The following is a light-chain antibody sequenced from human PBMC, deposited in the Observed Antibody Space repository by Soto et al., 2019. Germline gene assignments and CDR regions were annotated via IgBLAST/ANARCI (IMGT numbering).Light chain of an antibody. CDR2: GTS. J-gene: IGKJ4*01. V-gene: IGKV3-20*01. CDR1: QSVSSNY. CDR3: QQYGVSPDT. Sequence: EIVLTQSPGILSLSPGDGATLSCRASQSVSSNYLAWYQQNPGQAPRLLIYGTSTRASGIPDRFVGSGSGTDFTLTITRLEPEDFEVYFCQQYGVSPDTFGGGTKVDIK.